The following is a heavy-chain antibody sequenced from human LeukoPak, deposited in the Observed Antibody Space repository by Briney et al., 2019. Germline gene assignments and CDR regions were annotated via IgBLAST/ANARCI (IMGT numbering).Heavy chain of an antibody. V-gene: IGHV3-74*01. J-gene: IGHJ3*02. Sequence: GGSLRLSCAASGFTFSSYWMHWVRQAPGKGLVWVSRINSDGSSTSYADSVKGRFTISRDNAKNTLYLQMSSLRAEDTAVYYCARETPFTYYDFWSGYPHSGAFDIWGQGTMVTVSS. CDR1: GFTFSSYW. CDR3: ARETPFTYYDFWSGYPHSGAFDI. CDR2: INSDGSST. D-gene: IGHD3-3*01.